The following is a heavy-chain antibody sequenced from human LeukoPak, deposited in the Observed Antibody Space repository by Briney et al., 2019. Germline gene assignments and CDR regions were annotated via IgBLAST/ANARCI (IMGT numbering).Heavy chain of an antibody. CDR3: ARVPVPSPPAGIGGYYFDY. J-gene: IGHJ4*02. V-gene: IGHV1-18*01. CDR1: GYTFTSYG. Sequence: ASVKVSCKASGYTFTSYGISWVRRAPGQGLEWMGWISAYNGNTNYAQKLQGRVTMTTDTSTSTAYMELRSPRSDDTAVYYCARVPVPSPPAGIGGYYFDYWGQGTLVTVSS. CDR2: ISAYNGNT. D-gene: IGHD6-13*01.